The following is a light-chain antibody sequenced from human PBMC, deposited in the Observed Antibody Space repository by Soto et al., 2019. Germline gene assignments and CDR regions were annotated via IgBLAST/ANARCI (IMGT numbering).Light chain of an antibody. Sequence: DIVMTQSPLSLPVTPGEPASISCRSSQSLLHSNGYNYLDWYLQKPGQSPQLLIYLGSNRASGVHDRFSGSGSGTDFTLKISRVEAEDVGVYYCMQALQTPMYTFGQGTKREIK. CDR1: QSLLHSNGYNY. CDR3: MQALQTPMYT. CDR2: LGS. V-gene: IGKV2-28*01. J-gene: IGKJ2*01.